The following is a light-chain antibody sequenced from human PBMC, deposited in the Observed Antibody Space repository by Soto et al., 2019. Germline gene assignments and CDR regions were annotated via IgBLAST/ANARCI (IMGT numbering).Light chain of an antibody. Sequence: QSVLTQPPSVSGALGQRVTISCTGSSSNIGAGYDVHWYQQLPGTAPKLLIYGNSNRPSGVPDRFSGSKSRTSASLAITGLQAEDEADYYCQSYDSSLSAVVFGGGTKLTVL. J-gene: IGLJ2*01. CDR2: GNS. V-gene: IGLV1-40*01. CDR1: SSNIGAGYD. CDR3: QSYDSSLSAVV.